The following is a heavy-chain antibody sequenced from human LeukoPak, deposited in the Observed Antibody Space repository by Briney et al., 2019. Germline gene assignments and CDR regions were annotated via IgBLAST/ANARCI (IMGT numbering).Heavy chain of an antibody. J-gene: IGHJ5*02. Sequence: PGGSLRLSCAASGFTFSSYTMHWVRQAPGKGLEWVAVISFDGSNKYYADSVKGRFTISRDSSKNTLFLQMNSLRAQDTAVYYCAKTGNYHHNWFDPSGQGTLVTVSS. D-gene: IGHD3-10*01. CDR1: GFTFSSYT. CDR2: ISFDGSNK. CDR3: AKTGNYHHNWFDP. V-gene: IGHV3-30*18.